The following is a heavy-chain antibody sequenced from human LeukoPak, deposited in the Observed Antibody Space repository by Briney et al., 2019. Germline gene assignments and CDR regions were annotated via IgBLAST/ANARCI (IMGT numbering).Heavy chain of an antibody. D-gene: IGHD2-15*01. CDR1: GGFISSSSYY. V-gene: IGHV4-39*01. CDR2: IYYSGST. CDR3: ARPLGYCSGGSCYFNWFDP. J-gene: IGHJ5*02. Sequence: SETLSLTCTVSGGFISSSSYYWGWIRQPPGKGLEWIGSIYYSGSTYYNPSLKSRVTISVDTSKNQFSLKLSSVTAADTAVYYCARPLGYCSGGSCYFNWFDPWGQGTLVTVSS.